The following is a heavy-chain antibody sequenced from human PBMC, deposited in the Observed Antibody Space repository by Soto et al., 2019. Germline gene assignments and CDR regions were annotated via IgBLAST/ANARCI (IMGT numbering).Heavy chain of an antibody. Sequence: QVQLVQSGVEVKKPGASVKVSCKASGYPFTNYAISWVRQAPGRGLEWMGWVNTYNGNPNYAQIFQGRVTMTTDTATGTAYMELRSLKSDDSAVYYCARDSQYSTGWQRFDSWGQGTLVTVSS. CDR3: ARDSQYSTGWQRFDS. D-gene: IGHD6-25*01. CDR1: GYPFTNYA. V-gene: IGHV1-18*01. J-gene: IGHJ4*02. CDR2: VNTYNGNP.